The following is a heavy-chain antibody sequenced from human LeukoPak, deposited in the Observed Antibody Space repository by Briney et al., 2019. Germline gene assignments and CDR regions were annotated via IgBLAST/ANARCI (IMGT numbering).Heavy chain of an antibody. J-gene: IGHJ5*02. CDR2: IYYSGST. V-gene: IGHV4-38-2*02. D-gene: IGHD3-10*01. Sequence: PSETLSLTCTVSGYSISSSYYWGWIRQPPGKGLEWIGSIYYSGSTYYNPSLKSRVTISVDTSKNQFSLKLSSVTAADTAVYYCARVLFSPWGVIITNWFDPWGQGTLVTVSS. CDR1: GYSISSSYY. CDR3: ARVLFSPWGVIITNWFDP.